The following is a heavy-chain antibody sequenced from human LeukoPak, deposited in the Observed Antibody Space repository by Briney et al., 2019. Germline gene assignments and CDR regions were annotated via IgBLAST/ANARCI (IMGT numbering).Heavy chain of an antibody. D-gene: IGHD6-6*01. CDR1: GYTFTSYD. CDR3: ARGRKYSSSFGADWFDP. CDR2: MNPNSGNT. Sequence: ASVKVSCKASGYTFTSYDINWVRQAPGQGLEWMGWMNPNSGNTGYAQKFQGRVTITRNTSISTAYMELSSLRSEDTAVYYCARGRKYSSSFGADWFDPWGQGTLVTVSS. J-gene: IGHJ5*02. V-gene: IGHV1-8*03.